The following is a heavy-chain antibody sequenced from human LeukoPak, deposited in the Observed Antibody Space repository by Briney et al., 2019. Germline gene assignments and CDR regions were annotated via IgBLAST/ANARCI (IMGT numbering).Heavy chain of an antibody. J-gene: IGHJ4*02. CDR1: GYTFTNYT. Sequence: GASVKVSCKASGYTFTNYTLHWVRQAPGQRLEWMGWINAGNGHTRDSQKFQGRVTITGDTSASTAYMELRSLRSDDTAVYYCARISGRYCGGDCRATNWGQGTLVTVSS. D-gene: IGHD2-21*01. CDR2: INAGNGHT. V-gene: IGHV1-3*01. CDR3: ARISGRYCGGDCRATN.